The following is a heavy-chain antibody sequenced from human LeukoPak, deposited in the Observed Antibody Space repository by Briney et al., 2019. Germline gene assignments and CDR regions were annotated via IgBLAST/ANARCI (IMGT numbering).Heavy chain of an antibody. CDR3: ARGWLDH. Sequence: SSETLSLTCTVSGGSINTYYWSWIRQPPGKGLEWIGYIYDSVNTKYSPSLKSRVTISVDTSKNQISLKVTSVTAADTAVYYCARGWLDHWGQGTLVTVSS. CDR1: GGSINTYY. V-gene: IGHV4-59*01. J-gene: IGHJ5*02. CDR2: IYDSVNT.